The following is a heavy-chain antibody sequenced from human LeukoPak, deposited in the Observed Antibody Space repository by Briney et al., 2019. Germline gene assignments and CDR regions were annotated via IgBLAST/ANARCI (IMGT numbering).Heavy chain of an antibody. J-gene: IGHJ3*02. D-gene: IGHD3-10*02. V-gene: IGHV4-39*07. Sequence: SETLSLTCTVSGGSISSNSYYWGWIRQPPGEGLKWIGSIYYSGSTYYNPSLKSRVTISVDTPKNQFSLRLTSVTSADTAVYYCARNPASKTMSRDSFDIWGQGTFVTVSS. CDR3: ARNPASKTMSRDSFDI. CDR2: IYYSGST. CDR1: GGSISSNSYY.